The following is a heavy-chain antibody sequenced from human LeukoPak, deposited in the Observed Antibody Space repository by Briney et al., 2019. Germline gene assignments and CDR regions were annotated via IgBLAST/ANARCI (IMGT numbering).Heavy chain of an antibody. CDR1: GFTFSNAW. Sequence: GGSLRLSCAASGFTFSNAWMSWVRQAPGKGLEWVGRIKSKTDGGTTDYAAPVKGRFTISRDDSKNTLYLQMNSLKTEDTAVYYCTTGMITFGGVIASTYWGQGTLVTVSS. J-gene: IGHJ4*02. CDR2: IKSKTDGGTT. V-gene: IGHV3-15*01. D-gene: IGHD3-16*02. CDR3: TTGMITFGGVIASTY.